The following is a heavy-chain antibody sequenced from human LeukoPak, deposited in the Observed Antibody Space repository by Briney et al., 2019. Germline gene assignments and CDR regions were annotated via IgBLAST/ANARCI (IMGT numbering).Heavy chain of an antibody. Sequence: PGGSLRLSCAASGFTFSSYAMHWVRQAPGKGLEWVAVISYDGSNKYYADSVKGRFTISRDNSKNTLYLQMNSLRAEDTAVYYCARGRRIVGATILDYWGQGTLVTVSS. J-gene: IGHJ4*02. D-gene: IGHD1-26*01. CDR3: ARGRRIVGATILDY. CDR1: GFTFSSYA. V-gene: IGHV3-30*04. CDR2: ISYDGSNK.